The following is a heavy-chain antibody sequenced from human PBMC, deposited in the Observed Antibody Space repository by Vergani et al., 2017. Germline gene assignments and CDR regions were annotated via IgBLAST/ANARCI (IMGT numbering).Heavy chain of an antibody. CDR1: GFTFSSYG. CDR2: ISYDGSNK. D-gene: IGHD6-19*01. V-gene: IGHV3-30*18. CDR3: AKVWDSSGGTTPYGY. Sequence: VQLLESGGGVVQPGRSLRLSCAASGFTFSSYGMHWVRQAPGKGLEWVAVISYDGSNKYYADSVKGRFTISRDNSKNTLYLQMNSLRAEDTAVYYCAKVWDSSGGTTPYGYWGQGTLVTVSS. J-gene: IGHJ4*02.